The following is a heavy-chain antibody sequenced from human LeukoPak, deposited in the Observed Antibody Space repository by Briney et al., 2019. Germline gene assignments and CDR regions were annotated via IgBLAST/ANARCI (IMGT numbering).Heavy chain of an antibody. CDR2: INPNSGGT. V-gene: IGHV1-2*04. D-gene: IGHD6-13*01. J-gene: IGHJ4*02. CDR1: GYTFTGYY. Sequence: ASVKVFCKASGYTFTGYYMHWVRQAPGQGLEWMGWINPNSGGTNYAQKFQGWVTMTRDTSISTAYMELSRLRSDDTAVYYCARGGTESSHSSSRRYYFDYWGQGTLVTVSS. CDR3: ARGGTESSHSSSRRYYFDY.